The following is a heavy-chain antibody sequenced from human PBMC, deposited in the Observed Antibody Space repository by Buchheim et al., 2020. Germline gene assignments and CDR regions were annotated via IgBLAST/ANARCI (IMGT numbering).Heavy chain of an antibody. CDR2: ISYDGSNK. Sequence: QVQLLESGGGVVQPGRSLRLSCAASGFTFSNYTMHWVRQAPGKGLEWVAVISYDGSNKYYADSVKGRFTISRDNSKNTLYLQMNSLRPVYTGVYYCARGGPDFDYWGQGTL. V-gene: IGHV3-30*04. D-gene: IGHD3-16*01. CDR3: ARGGPDFDY. J-gene: IGHJ4*02. CDR1: GFTFSNYT.